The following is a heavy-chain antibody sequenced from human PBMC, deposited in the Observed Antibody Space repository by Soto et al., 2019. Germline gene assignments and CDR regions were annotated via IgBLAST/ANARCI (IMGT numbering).Heavy chain of an antibody. CDR2: ISSSTIHT. CDR1: GFTFSDYY. V-gene: IGHV3-11*05. Sequence: QVQLVESGGGLVKPGGSLRLSCAVSGFTFSDYYMTWIRQAPGKGLEWVHYISSSTIHTNYADSVKGRFTISRDNAKNSLFLQMTSLRAEDTAVYYCARVRGAAADYFDFWGQGTLVTVSS. J-gene: IGHJ4*02. D-gene: IGHD6-13*01. CDR3: ARVRGAAADYFDF.